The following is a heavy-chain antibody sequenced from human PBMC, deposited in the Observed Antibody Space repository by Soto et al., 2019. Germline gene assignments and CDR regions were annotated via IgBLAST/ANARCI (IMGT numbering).Heavy chain of an antibody. V-gene: IGHV4-31*03. CDR1: GGSISSGGYY. CDR3: ARVVAYKNYDSSDDAFDI. J-gene: IGHJ3*02. D-gene: IGHD3-22*01. CDR2: IYYSGST. Sequence: QVQLQESGPGLVKPSQTLSLTCTVSGGSISSGGYYWSWIRQHPGKGLEWIGYIYYSGSTYYNPSLRIRVTISVDTSKNQFSLKLSSVTAADTAVYYCARVVAYKNYDSSDDAFDIWGQGTMVTVSS.